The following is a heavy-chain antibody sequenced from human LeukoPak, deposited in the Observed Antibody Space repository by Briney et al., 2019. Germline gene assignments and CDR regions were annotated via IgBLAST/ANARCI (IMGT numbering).Heavy chain of an antibody. CDR2: ISSSGSTI. V-gene: IGHV3-11*04. Sequence: PGGSLRLSCAASGFTFSDYSMSWIRQAPGKGLEWVSYISSSGSTIYYADSVKGRFTISRDNAKNSLYLQMNSLRAEDTAVYYCARLIVPDNWFDPWGQGTLVTVSS. CDR1: GFTFSDYS. CDR3: ARLIVPDNWFDP. D-gene: IGHD2-15*01. J-gene: IGHJ5*02.